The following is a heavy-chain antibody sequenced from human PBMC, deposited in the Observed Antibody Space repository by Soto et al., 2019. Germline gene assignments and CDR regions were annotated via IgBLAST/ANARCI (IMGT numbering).Heavy chain of an antibody. CDR2: ISAYNGNT. CDR3: ARRDYDFWSGFPSGMDV. V-gene: IGHV1-18*04. CDR1: GYTFTSYG. J-gene: IGHJ6*02. D-gene: IGHD3-3*01. Sequence: GASVKVSCKASGYTFTSYGISWVRQAPGQGLEWMGWISAYNGNTNYAQKLQGRVTMTTDTSTSTAYMELRSLRSDDTAVYYCARRDYDFWSGFPSGMDVWGQGTTVTVSS.